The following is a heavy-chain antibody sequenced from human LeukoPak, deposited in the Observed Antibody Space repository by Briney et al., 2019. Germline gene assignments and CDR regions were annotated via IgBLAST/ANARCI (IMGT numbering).Heavy chain of an antibody. J-gene: IGHJ4*02. CDR1: GGSISSSSYY. CDR3: ASYSSSVTY. V-gene: IGHV4-39*07. CDR2: IYYSGST. D-gene: IGHD6-6*01. Sequence: PSETLSLTCTVSGGSISSSSYYWGWIRQPPGKGLEWIGCIYYSGSTNYNPSLKSRVTISVDTSKNQFSLKLSSVTAADTAVYYCASYSSSVTYWGQGTLVTVSS.